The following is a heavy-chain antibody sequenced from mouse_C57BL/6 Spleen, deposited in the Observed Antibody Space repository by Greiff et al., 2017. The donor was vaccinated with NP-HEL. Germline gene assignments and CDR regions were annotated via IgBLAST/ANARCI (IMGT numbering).Heavy chain of an antibody. CDR3: ARSGTAQATPWFAY. CDR1: GYTFTSYW. V-gene: IGHV1-50*01. CDR2: IDPSDSYT. D-gene: IGHD3-2*02. J-gene: IGHJ3*01. Sequence: VQLQQSGAELVKPGASVKLSCKASGYTFTSYWMQWVKQRPGQGLEWIGEIDPSDSYTNYNQKFKGKATLTVDTSSSTAYMQLSSLTSEDSAVYYCARSGTAQATPWFAYGGQGTLVTVSA.